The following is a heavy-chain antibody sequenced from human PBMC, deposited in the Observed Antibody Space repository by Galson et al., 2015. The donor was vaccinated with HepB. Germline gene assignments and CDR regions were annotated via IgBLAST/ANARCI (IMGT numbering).Heavy chain of an antibody. CDR3: ARGSYYDSSGYYPWDV. V-gene: IGHV3-23*01. CDR2: ISGSGGST. D-gene: IGHD3-22*01. Sequence: SLRLSCAASGFTFSSYAMSWVRQAPGKGLEWVSAISGSGGSTYYADSVKGRFTISRDNAKNSLYLQMNSLRAEDTAVYCCARGSYYDSSGYYPWDVWGQGTTVTVSS. CDR1: GFTFSSYA. J-gene: IGHJ6*02.